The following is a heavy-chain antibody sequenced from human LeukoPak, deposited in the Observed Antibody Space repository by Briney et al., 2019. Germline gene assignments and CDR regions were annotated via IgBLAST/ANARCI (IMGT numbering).Heavy chain of an antibody. V-gene: IGHV1-69*01. J-gene: IGHJ5*02. CDR2: IIPIFGTA. CDR3: ARDFGCSGGSCEFDP. D-gene: IGHD2-15*01. CDR1: GGTFSSYA. Sequence: SVKVSCKASGGTFSSYAISWVRQAPGQGLEWMGGIIPIFGTANYAQKFQGRVTITADESTSTAYMELSSLRSEDTAVYYCARDFGCSGGSCEFDPWGQGTLVTVSS.